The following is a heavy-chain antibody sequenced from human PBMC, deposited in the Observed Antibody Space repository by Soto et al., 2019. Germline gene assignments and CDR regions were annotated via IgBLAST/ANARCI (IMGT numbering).Heavy chain of an antibody. Sequence: GGSLRLSCAASGFPFSDYYMSWIRQAPGEGLEWISYISSSAYTIYADSVKGRFTISRDNAKHSLFLQMTSLRGEDTAVYYCARNFHSGGYYSDYWGQGTLVTVSS. J-gene: IGHJ4*02. CDR3: ARNFHSGGYYSDY. CDR1: GFPFSDYY. D-gene: IGHD3-22*01. CDR2: ISSSAYT. V-gene: IGHV3-11*06.